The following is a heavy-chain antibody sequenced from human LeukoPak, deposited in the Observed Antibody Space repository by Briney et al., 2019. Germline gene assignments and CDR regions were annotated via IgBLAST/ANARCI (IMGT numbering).Heavy chain of an antibody. V-gene: IGHV3-23*01. D-gene: IGHD6-19*01. CDR1: GFTFNNYA. Sequence: GGSLRLSCAASGFTFNNYALAWVRQTPEKGLECVSAISGDGVSPYYVDSVRGRFTISRDNSKNTLYLQMNSLRAEDTAVYYCAKDIRRSAVAGYFDYWGQGTLVTVSS. J-gene: IGHJ4*02. CDR3: AKDIRRSAVAGYFDY. CDR2: ISGDGVSP.